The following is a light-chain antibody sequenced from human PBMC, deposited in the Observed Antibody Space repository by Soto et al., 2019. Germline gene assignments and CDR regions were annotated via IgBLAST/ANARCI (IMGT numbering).Light chain of an antibody. CDR3: QQYGSSPTWT. CDR2: NAS. Sequence: IVLTQSPGTLSLSPWERATLSCRASQSGSSNLAWYQQKPGRAPRLLIYNASNRATGIPDRFSGSGSGTDFTLTISRLETEDSAVYYCQQYGSSPTWTFGQGTKV. J-gene: IGKJ1*01. CDR1: QSGSSN. V-gene: IGKV3-20*01.